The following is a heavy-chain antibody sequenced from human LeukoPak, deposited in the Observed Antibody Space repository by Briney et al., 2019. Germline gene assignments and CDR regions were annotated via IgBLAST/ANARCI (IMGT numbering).Heavy chain of an antibody. J-gene: IGHJ6*03. CDR2: INHSGST. CDR3: ARVQLWGYYYYYMDV. Sequence: SETLSLTCALYGGSFSGYYWSWIRQPPGKGLEWIGEINHSGSTNYNPSLKSRVTISVDTSKNQFSLKLSSVTAADTAVYYCARVQLWGYYYYYMDVWGEGTTVTVSS. CDR1: GGSFSGYY. D-gene: IGHD5-18*01. V-gene: IGHV4-34*01.